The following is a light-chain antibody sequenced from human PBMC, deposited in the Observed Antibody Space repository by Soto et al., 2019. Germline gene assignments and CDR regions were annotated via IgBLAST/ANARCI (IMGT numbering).Light chain of an antibody. CDR2: AAS. Sequence: DIQMTQSPSSVSASVGDRVTITCRASPVISSRLAWYQQKPGTAPNLRIYAASNLQSGVPSRFSGRGSEPDFTLTIGSLQTEDFATYSCPQANSFPLTFGGGTKVEIK. CDR1: PVISSR. CDR3: PQANSFPLT. V-gene: IGKV1-12*01. J-gene: IGKJ4*01.